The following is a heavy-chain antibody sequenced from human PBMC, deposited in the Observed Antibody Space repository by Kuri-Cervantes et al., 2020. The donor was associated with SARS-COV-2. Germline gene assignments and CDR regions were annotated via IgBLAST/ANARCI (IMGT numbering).Heavy chain of an antibody. D-gene: IGHD3-3*02. Sequence: SETLSXXCTVSGFPXSSTSYYWAXIRXPPGKGLEWIGSXXYIGNSYRNXSLRSRVIMSVDTSKNQFSVNINSVTAADTXXYFCARHPXSMSGFDPWGQGTPVTVSS. CDR1: GFPXSSTSYY. CDR2: XXYIGNS. CDR3: ARHPXSMSGFDP. V-gene: IGHV4-39*01. J-gene: IGHJ5*02.